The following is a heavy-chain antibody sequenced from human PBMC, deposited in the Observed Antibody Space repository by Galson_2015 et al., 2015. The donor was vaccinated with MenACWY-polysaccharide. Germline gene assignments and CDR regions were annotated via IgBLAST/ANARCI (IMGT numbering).Heavy chain of an antibody. CDR3: ARGSYGNGYGMDV. D-gene: IGHD1-26*01. V-gene: IGHV3-23*01. J-gene: IGHJ6*02. CDR1: GFTFSSYA. Sequence: SLRLSCAASGFTFSSYAMSWVRQAPGKGLEWVSTISGSGGSTYYADSVKGRFTISRDNSKNTLYLQMSSLRAEDTAVYYCARGSYGNGYGMDVWGQGTTVTVSS. CDR2: ISGSGGST.